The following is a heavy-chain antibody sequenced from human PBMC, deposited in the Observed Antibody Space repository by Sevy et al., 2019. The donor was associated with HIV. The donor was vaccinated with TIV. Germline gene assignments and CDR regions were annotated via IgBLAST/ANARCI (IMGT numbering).Heavy chain of an antibody. J-gene: IGHJ6*02. CDR3: ARGECSSSSCYYYYGMDV. CDR2: INTNTGNP. D-gene: IGHD2-2*01. V-gene: IGHV7-4-1*02. CDR1: GYTFTSYV. Sequence: ASVKVSCKASGYTFTSYVMNWVRQAPGQGLEWMRWINTNTGNPTYAQGFTGRFVFSLDTSVSTAYLQISSLKAEDTAVYYCARGECSSSSCYYYYGMDVWGQGATVTVSS.